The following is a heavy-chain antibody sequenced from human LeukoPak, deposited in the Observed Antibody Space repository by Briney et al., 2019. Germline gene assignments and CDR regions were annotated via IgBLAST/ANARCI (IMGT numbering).Heavy chain of an antibody. CDR1: GGSISSGGSS. D-gene: IGHD6-25*01. CDR2: IYHSGST. Sequence: PSETLSLTCAVSGGSISSGGSSWSWIRQPPGKGLEWIGYIYHSGSTYYNPSLKSRVTISVDRSKNQFSLKLSSVTAADTAVYYCARAERPYWFDPWGQGTLVTVSS. J-gene: IGHJ5*02. CDR3: ARAERPYWFDP. V-gene: IGHV4-30-2*01.